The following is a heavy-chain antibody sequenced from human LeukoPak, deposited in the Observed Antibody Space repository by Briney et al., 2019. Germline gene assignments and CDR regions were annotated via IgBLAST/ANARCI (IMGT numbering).Heavy chain of an antibody. V-gene: IGHV3-23*01. Sequence: GGSLRLSCAASGFTFSSYAMSWVRQAPRKGLEWVSAISGSGGSTYYADSVKGRFTISRDNSKNTLYLQMNSLRAEDTAVYYCAKKFVAAPSYYFDYWGQGTLVTVSS. D-gene: IGHD2-15*01. CDR2: ISGSGGST. CDR1: GFTFSSYA. J-gene: IGHJ4*02. CDR3: AKKFVAAPSYYFDY.